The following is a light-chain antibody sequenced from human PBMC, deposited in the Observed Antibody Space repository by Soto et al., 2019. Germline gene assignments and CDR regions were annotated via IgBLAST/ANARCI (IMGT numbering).Light chain of an antibody. V-gene: IGLV1-40*01. J-gene: IGLJ2*01. CDR3: QSYDSSLSGSKAV. CDR2: GNS. CDR1: SSNIGAGYD. Sequence: QSVLTQPPSVSGAPGQRVTISCTGSSSNIGAGYDVHWYQQLPGTAPKLLIYGNSNRPSGVPDRFSGSKPGTSASLAITGLQAEDEADYYCQSYDSSLSGSKAVFGGGTKLTVL.